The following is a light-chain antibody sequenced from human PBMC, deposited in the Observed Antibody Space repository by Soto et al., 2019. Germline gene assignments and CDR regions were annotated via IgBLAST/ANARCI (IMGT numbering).Light chain of an antibody. Sequence: QSALTQPPSASGSPGQSVTISCTGATSDVGAYNFVSWYQQHPGKAPKLMIYAVNKRPSGVPDRFSGSKSGNTASLTVSGLQAEDEAEYFCSSYAGNYILIFGGGNKVTVL. CDR3: SSYAGNYILI. J-gene: IGLJ2*01. CDR2: AVN. V-gene: IGLV2-8*01. CDR1: TSDVGAYNF.